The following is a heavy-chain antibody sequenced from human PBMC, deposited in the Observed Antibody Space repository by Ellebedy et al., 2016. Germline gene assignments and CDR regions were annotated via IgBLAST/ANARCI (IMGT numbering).Heavy chain of an antibody. Sequence: GGSLRLXCAASGFTFSSYSMNWVRQAPGKGLEWVSSISSSSSYIYYADSVKGRFTISRDNAKNSLYLQMDSLRAEDTAVYYCARGPPLSGSSDYWGQGTLVTVSS. D-gene: IGHD3-22*01. V-gene: IGHV3-21*01. J-gene: IGHJ4*02. CDR2: ISSSSSYI. CDR1: GFTFSSYS. CDR3: ARGPPLSGSSDY.